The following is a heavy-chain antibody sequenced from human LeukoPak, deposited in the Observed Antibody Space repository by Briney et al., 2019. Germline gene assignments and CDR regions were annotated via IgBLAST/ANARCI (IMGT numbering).Heavy chain of an antibody. CDR2: ISWNSGSK. CDR1: GFTFDDYA. Sequence: PGGSLRLSCAASGFTFDDYAMHWVRQAPGKGLEWVSGISWNSGSKGYADSVKGRFTISRDNAKNSLYLQMNSLRAEDMALYYCAKDMLPYDSSSYFDNWGQGTLVTVSS. J-gene: IGHJ4*02. CDR3: AKDMLPYDSSSYFDN. D-gene: IGHD3-22*01. V-gene: IGHV3-9*03.